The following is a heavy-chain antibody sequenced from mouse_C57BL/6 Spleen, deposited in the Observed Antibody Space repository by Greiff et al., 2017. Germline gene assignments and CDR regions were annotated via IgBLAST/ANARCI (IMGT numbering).Heavy chain of an antibody. J-gene: IGHJ2*01. CDR1: GYTFTSYW. CDR3: ARGTGTVCC. Sequence: QVQLQQSGPELVKPGASVKLSCKASGYTFTSYWMHWVKQSPGQGLEWIGTINHSNGGTNYTEKFKSKATLTVDNSSSTAYMQLSSLTSEDSAGYYCARGTGTVCCWGQSTTLSFST. V-gene: IGHV1-53*01. D-gene: IGHD4-1*01. CDR2: INHSNGGT.